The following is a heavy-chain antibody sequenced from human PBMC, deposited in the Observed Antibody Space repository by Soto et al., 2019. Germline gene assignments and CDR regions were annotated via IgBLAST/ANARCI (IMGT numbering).Heavy chain of an antibody. CDR1: GYAFTSFG. CDR3: ARCGGYCYEDY. CDR2: ISASNGNT. D-gene: IGHD2-21*02. V-gene: IGHV1-18*01. Sequence: QVQLVQSGAELKKPGASVKVSCKASGYAFTSFGISWVRQAPGQGLEWMGWISASNGNTNFAEKLQGRVTMTTDTSTSTAYTELRSLRSDDTAVYYCARCGGYCYEDYWGQGTLVTVSS. J-gene: IGHJ4*02.